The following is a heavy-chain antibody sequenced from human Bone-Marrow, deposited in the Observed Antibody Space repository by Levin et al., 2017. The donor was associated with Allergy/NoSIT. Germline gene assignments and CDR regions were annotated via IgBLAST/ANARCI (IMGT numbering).Heavy chain of an antibody. CDR1: GFSFSDQY. CDR2: SGNKASGYTT. Sequence: QPGGSLRLSCETSGFSFSDQYIDWVRQAPGKGLEWVGRSGNKASGYTTEYAASVDGRFTISRDVSKRSMFLQLNSLKIEDTAVYYCARGYSGQARYALDVWGQGTVVTVSS. CDR3: ARGYSGQARYALDV. V-gene: IGHV3-72*01. J-gene: IGHJ3*01. D-gene: IGHD5-12*01.